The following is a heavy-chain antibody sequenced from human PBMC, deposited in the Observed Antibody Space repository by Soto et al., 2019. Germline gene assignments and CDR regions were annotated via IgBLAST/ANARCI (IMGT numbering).Heavy chain of an antibody. CDR1: GYTFTSYG. CDR3: ARPKDYDDCLDL. Sequence: ASVKVSCKASGYTFTSYGISWVRQAPGQGLEWMGWINADNGNTKYSQKFQGGVTFTRDTSANTAYMELSSLISEDTAVYYCARPKDYDDCLDLWGQGTLVTVSS. D-gene: IGHD3-22*01. V-gene: IGHV1-18*01. J-gene: IGHJ4*02. CDR2: INADNGNT.